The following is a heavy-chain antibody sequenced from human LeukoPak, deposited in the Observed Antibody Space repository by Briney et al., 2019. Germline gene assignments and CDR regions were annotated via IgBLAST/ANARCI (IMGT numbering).Heavy chain of an antibody. D-gene: IGHD3-22*01. V-gene: IGHV1-46*02. CDR1: GYSFNSYY. Sequence: ASVTVSCKASGYSFNSYYMHWVRQAPGQGLEWMGIINPSGGSTSYGQKFQGRVTMTRDTSTSTVYMEVSSPRSEDTAVYYCARGDYYDSSGYLSWGQGTLVTVSS. CDR2: INPSGGST. J-gene: IGHJ4*02. CDR3: ARGDYYDSSGYLS.